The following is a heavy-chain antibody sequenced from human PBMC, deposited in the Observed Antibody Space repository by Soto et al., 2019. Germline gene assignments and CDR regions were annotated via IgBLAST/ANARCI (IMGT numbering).Heavy chain of an antibody. Sequence: PGGSLRLSCAASGFTFSSYSMNWVRQAPGKGLEWVSSISSSSSYIYYADSVKGRFTISRDNAKNSLYLQMNSLRAEDTAVYYCARIRGQLPYDAFDIWGQGTMVTVSS. D-gene: IGHD2-2*02. CDR2: ISSSSSYI. J-gene: IGHJ3*02. CDR3: ARIRGQLPYDAFDI. V-gene: IGHV3-21*01. CDR1: GFTFSSYS.